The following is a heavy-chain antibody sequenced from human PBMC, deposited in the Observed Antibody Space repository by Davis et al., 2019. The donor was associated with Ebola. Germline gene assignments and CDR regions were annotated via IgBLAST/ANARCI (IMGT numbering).Heavy chain of an antibody. Sequence: SLKISCAASGFTFDDYAMHWVRQAPGKGLEWVSGISWNSGSIGYADSVKGRFTISRDNAKNSLYLQMNSLRAEDTALYYCARGTAMVIWGQGTLVTVSS. CDR2: ISWNSGSI. D-gene: IGHD5-18*01. CDR3: ARGTAMVI. CDR1: GFTFDDYA. J-gene: IGHJ4*02. V-gene: IGHV3-9*01.